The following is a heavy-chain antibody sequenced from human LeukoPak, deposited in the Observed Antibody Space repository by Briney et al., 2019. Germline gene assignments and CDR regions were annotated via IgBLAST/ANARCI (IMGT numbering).Heavy chain of an antibody. CDR1: GGTFSSYA. Sequence: ASVKVSCKASGGTFSSYAISWVRQAPGQGLEWMGRIIPILGIANYTQKFQGRVTITADKSTSTAYMELSSLRSEDTAVYYCARDGEGFDYWGQGTLVTVSS. D-gene: IGHD3-10*01. CDR2: IIPILGIA. V-gene: IGHV1-69*04. CDR3: ARDGEGFDY. J-gene: IGHJ4*02.